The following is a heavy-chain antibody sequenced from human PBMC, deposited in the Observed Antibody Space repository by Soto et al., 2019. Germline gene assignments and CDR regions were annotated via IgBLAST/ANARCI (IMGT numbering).Heavy chain of an antibody. CDR3: SHGSCSSADCYPNPYLDY. D-gene: IGHD2-2*01. CDR1: GFSLSTTAEG. J-gene: IGHJ4*02. Sequence: QITLKESGPTLVKPTQTLTLTCTFSGFSLSTTAEGVGCIRQPPGKALEWLALIYWDDDERYSPSLHSRLTITKDTSKNQVVLTMTNVDPVDTATYYCSHGSCSSADCYPNPYLDYWGQGILVTVSS. CDR2: IYWDDDE. V-gene: IGHV2-5*02.